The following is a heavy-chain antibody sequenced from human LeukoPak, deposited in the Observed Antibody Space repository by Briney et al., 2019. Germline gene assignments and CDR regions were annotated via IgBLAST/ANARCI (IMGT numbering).Heavy chain of an antibody. CDR2: IKQDGGEK. Sequence: GGSLRLSCAASGFTFSSYWMSWVRQAPGKGLEWVANIKQDGGEKYYVDSVKGRFTISRDNAKNSLYLQMNSLRAGDMALYYCARRSGYCSSTSCSSYDAFDIWGQGTMVTVSS. V-gene: IGHV3-7*03. CDR3: ARRSGYCSSTSCSSYDAFDI. J-gene: IGHJ3*02. CDR1: GFTFSSYW. D-gene: IGHD2-2*01.